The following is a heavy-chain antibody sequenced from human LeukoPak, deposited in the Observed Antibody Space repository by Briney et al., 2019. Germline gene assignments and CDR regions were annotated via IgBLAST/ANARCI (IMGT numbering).Heavy chain of an antibody. CDR1: GYTFTGYY. V-gene: IGHV1-2*02. CDR2: INPNSGDT. CDR3: ARVRYRLAETYIDY. J-gene: IGHJ4*02. Sequence: ASVTVSCKASGYTFTGYYMHWVRQAPGQGLEWMGWINPNSGDTNYAQKFQGRVTMTRDTSISTAYMELSRLRSDDTAVYYCARVRYRLAETYIDYWGQGTLVTVSS. D-gene: IGHD3-16*01.